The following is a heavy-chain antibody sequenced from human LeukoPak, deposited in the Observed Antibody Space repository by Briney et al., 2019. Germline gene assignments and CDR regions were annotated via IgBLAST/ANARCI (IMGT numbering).Heavy chain of an antibody. V-gene: IGHV4-61*02. CDR1: GGSVSSGSYY. J-gene: IGHJ4*02. CDR3: ARDAPGMAAAGVY. D-gene: IGHD6-13*01. CDR2: IYTTGSTTGST. Sequence: NPSETLSLTYTVSGGSVSSGSYYWNWIRQPAGKGLEWIGRIYTTGSTTGSTTYNPSLKSRVTMSIDTSRTHFSLELSSVTAADTAVYFCARDAPGMAAAGVYWGQGTLVTVSS.